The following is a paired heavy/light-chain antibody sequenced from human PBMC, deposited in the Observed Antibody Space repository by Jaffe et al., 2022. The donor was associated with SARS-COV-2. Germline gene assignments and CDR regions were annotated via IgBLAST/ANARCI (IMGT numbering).Heavy chain of an antibody. V-gene: IGHV1-24*01. CDR3: ATDRREYYDSSGYTLGY. CDR2: FDPEDGET. J-gene: IGHJ4*02. D-gene: IGHD3-22*01. Sequence: QVQLVQSGAEVKKPGASVKVSCKVSGYTLTELSMHWVRQAPGKGLEWMGGFDPEDGETIYAQKFQGRVTMTEDTSTDTAYMELSSLRSEDTAVYYCATDRREYYDSSGYTLGYWGQGTLVTVSS. CDR1: GYTLTELS.
Light chain of an antibody. CDR2: EDS. CDR1: ALPKKY. Sequence: SYELTQPPSVSVSPGQTARITCSGDALPKKYAYWYQQKSGQAPVLVIYEDSKRPSGIPERFSGSSSGTMATLTISGAQVEDEADYYCYSTDSSGNHIVGVFGGGTKLTVL. J-gene: IGLJ3*02. CDR3: YSTDSSGNHIVGV. V-gene: IGLV3-10*01.